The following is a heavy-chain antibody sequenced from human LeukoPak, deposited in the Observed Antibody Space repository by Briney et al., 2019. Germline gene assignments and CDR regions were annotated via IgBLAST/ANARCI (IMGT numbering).Heavy chain of an antibody. J-gene: IGHJ4*02. V-gene: IGHV1-69*05. D-gene: IGHD2-21*02. Sequence: VASVKVSCKASGGTFSSYAISWVRQAPGQGLEWMGGIIPIFGTANYAQKFQGRVTITTDESPSTAYMELSSLRSEDTAVYYCARENRAYCGGDCYSGPYFDYWGQGTLVTVSS. CDR1: GGTFSSYA. CDR3: ARENRAYCGGDCYSGPYFDY. CDR2: IIPIFGTA.